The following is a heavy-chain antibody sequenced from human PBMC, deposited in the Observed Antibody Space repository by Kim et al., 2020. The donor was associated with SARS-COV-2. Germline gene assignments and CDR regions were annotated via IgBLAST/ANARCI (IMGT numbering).Heavy chain of an antibody. D-gene: IGHD2-8*01. CDR1: GGTFGTYP. CDR3: ASRSVYNSVKYYDF. J-gene: IGHJ4*02. Sequence: SVKVSCKASGGTFGTYPISWVRQAPGQGLEWMGGLIPFFDTTNYAPKFQGRVTKTADDSTRTTYMELSSLKSGDTAVYFCASRSVYNSVKYYDFWGQGT. V-gene: IGHV1-69*13. CDR2: LIPFFDTT.